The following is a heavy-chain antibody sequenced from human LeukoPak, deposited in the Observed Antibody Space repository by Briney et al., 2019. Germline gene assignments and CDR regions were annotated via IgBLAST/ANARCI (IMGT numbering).Heavy chain of an antibody. Sequence: PGGSLRLSCAASGFTFSDYYMSWIRQAPGKGLEGVSYISSSGSTIYYADSVKGRFTISRDNAKNSLYLQMNSLRAEDTAVCYCARDIPPRPLYATFDYWGQGTLVTVSS. CDR1: GFTFSDYY. J-gene: IGHJ4*02. D-gene: IGHD2-2*02. CDR3: ARDIPPRPLYATFDY. CDR2: ISSSGSTI. V-gene: IGHV3-11*01.